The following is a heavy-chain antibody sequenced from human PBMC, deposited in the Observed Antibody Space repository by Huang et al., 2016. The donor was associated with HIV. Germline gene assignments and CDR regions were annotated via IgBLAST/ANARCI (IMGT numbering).Heavy chain of an antibody. CDR3: AKGGSAAAVLDF. V-gene: IGHV3-30*18. CDR1: GFTFSSYG. J-gene: IGHJ4*02. Sequence: QVQLVESGGGVVQPGRSLRISCAASGFTFSSYGMHWVRQATGRGLEWVAVISYDAKTKYYADSVKGRCSISRDNSKTTVYLQLNSLRLEDTAVYYCAKGGSAAAVLDFWGQGTLVTVSS. D-gene: IGHD6-13*01. CDR2: ISYDAKTK.